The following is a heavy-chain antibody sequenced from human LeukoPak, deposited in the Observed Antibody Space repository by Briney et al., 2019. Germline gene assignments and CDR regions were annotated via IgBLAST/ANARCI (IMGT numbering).Heavy chain of an antibody. CDR2: IYSSGST. Sequence: SETLSLTCTVSGGSISSSSYYWGWIRQPPGKGPEWIGSIYSSGSTYYNPSLKSRVTISVDTSNNQFSLKLSSVTAADSAVYYCARVNSGYDGPRFDPWGQGTLVTVSS. V-gene: IGHV4-39*07. D-gene: IGHD5-12*01. J-gene: IGHJ5*02. CDR3: ARVNSGYDGPRFDP. CDR1: GGSISSSSYY.